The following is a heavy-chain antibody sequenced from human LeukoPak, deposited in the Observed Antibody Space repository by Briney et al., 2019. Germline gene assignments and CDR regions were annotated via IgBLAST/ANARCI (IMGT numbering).Heavy chain of an antibody. CDR1: GFTFSSYS. J-gene: IGHJ4*02. V-gene: IGHV3-48*01. CDR3: TKGDAFDS. CDR2: ISSSSSTI. Sequence: GGSLRLSCAASGFTFSSYSMNWVRQAPGKGLEWVSYISSSSSTIYYADSVKGRFTISRDNSKNTLYLQMNSLRAEDTAVYFCTKGDAFDSWGQGTLVTVSS.